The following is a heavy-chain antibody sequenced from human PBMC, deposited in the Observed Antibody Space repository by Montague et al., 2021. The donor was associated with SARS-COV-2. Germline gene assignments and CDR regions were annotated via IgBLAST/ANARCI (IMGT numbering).Heavy chain of an antibody. J-gene: IGHJ6*03. CDR1: GGSISSYY. Sequence: SETLSLTCTVSGGSISSYYWSWIWQPPGKGLEWIGYIYYSGGTNYNPSLKSRVTISVDTSKNQFSLKLSSVTAADTAVYYCARDSRTDFDWLFPDSGSYYYYMDVWGKGTTVTVSS. CDR2: IYYSGGT. D-gene: IGHD3-9*01. CDR3: ARDSRTDFDWLFPDSGSYYYYMDV. V-gene: IGHV4-59*01.